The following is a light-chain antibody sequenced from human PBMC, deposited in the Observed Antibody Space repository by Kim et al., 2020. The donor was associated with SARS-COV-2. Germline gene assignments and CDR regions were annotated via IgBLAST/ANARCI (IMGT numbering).Light chain of an antibody. Sequence: DIQMTQSPSSLSASVGDRVTITCQASQDINKYLSWYQQKPGKAPQLLIYDASKLDTGVPSRFSGSGSGTDFTFTISSLQPEDFATEYCQQYDSVPRTFGGGTKVDIK. CDR2: DAS. CDR3: QQYDSVPRT. V-gene: IGKV1-33*01. CDR1: QDINKY. J-gene: IGKJ4*01.